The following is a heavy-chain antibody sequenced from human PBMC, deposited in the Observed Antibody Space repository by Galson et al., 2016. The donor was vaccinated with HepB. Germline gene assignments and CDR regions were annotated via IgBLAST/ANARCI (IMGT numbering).Heavy chain of an antibody. CDR3: EREYAAADR. V-gene: IGHV3-30-3*01. J-gene: IGHJ1*01. CDR2: ISYDGLDK. D-gene: IGHD2-15*01. CDR1: GFTFTTYA. Sequence: SLRLSCAASGFTFTTYAMHWVRQAPGKGLEWVAVISYDGLDKYYGDSVKGRFTISRGNSKDTVYLQMNSLRADDTAVYYCEREYAAADRWGQGTLVTVSS.